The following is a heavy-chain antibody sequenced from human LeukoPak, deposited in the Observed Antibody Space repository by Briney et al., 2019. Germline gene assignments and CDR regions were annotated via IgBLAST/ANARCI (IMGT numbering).Heavy chain of an antibody. CDR1: GGSFTTYY. J-gene: IGHJ4*02. V-gene: IGHV4-59*01. CDR3: ARGGAVAGWDYFDY. D-gene: IGHD6-19*01. Sequence: PSETLSLTCTVSGGSFTTYYWSWIRQPPGKGLEWIGYIYYSGSTNYNPSLKSRVTISVDTSKNQFSLKLSSVTAADTAVYYCARGGAVAGWDYFDYWGQGTLVTVSS. CDR2: IYYSGST.